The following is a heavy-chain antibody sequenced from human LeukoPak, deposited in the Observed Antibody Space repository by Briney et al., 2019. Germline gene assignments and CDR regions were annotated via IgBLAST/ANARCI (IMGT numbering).Heavy chain of an antibody. CDR1: GGSISSYY. CDR3: AGQYDTNWFDP. V-gene: IGHV4-4*09. CDR2: IYTSGST. Sequence: SETLSLTCTVSGGSISSYYWSWIRQPPGNGLEWIGYIYTSGSTNYNPSLKSRVTISVDTSKNQFSLKLSSVTAADTAVYYCAGQYDTNWFDPWGQGTLVTVSS. J-gene: IGHJ5*02. D-gene: IGHD3-22*01.